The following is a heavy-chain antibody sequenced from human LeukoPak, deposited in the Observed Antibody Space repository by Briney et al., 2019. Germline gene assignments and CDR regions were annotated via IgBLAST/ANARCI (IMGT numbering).Heavy chain of an antibody. CDR3: ARDFSPVAGWFDP. CDR1: GFTFSDYY. CDR2: ISSSGSTI. D-gene: IGHD3-3*01. V-gene: IGHV3-11*01. Sequence: PGGSLRLSCAASGFTFSDYYMSWIRQAPGRGLEWVSYISSSGSTIYYADSVKGRFTISRDNAKNSLYLQMNSLRAEDTAVYYCARDFSPVAGWFDPWGQGTLVTVSS. J-gene: IGHJ5*02.